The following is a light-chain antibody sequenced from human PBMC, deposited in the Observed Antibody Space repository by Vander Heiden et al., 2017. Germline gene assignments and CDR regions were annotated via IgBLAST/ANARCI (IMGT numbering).Light chain of an antibody. J-gene: IGKJ5*01. CDR3: QQRFSWPIT. CDR1: QSVDFQ. V-gene: IGKV3-11*01. CDR2: DAS. Sequence: EIVLTQSPATLSLSPGESATLSCRASQSVDFQLAWYQQKPGQAPRLLIYDASNRATGTPARFSGSGSGTDFTLTIGSLEPEDFVVYFCQQRFSWPITCGQGTRLEI.